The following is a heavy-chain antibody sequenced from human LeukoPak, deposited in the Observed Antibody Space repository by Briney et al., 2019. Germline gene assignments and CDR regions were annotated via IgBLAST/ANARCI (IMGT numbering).Heavy chain of an antibody. D-gene: IGHD4-23*01. J-gene: IGHJ4*02. Sequence: PSETLSLTCAVYGGSFSGYYWSWIRQPPGKGLEWIGEINHSGSTNYNPSLKSRVTISVDTSKNQFSLKLSSVTAADTAVYYCASRAGGNTAGVVWGQGTLVTVPS. CDR2: INHSGST. CDR3: ASRAGGNTAGVV. V-gene: IGHV4-34*01. CDR1: GGSFSGYY.